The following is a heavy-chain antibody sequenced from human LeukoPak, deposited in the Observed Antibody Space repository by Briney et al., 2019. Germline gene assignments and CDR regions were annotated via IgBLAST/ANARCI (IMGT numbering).Heavy chain of an antibody. Sequence: GGSLRLSCVASGFTFGSYALAWVRQAPGKGLEWVSTISSGAGSPFYADSVRGRFTISRDNSKNTLSLHMTSLRPEDTAVYYCVKGGSSSSEGGWGQGTLVTVSS. D-gene: IGHD6-6*01. J-gene: IGHJ4*02. CDR1: GFTFGSYA. V-gene: IGHV3-23*01. CDR3: VKGGSSSSEGG. CDR2: ISSGAGSP.